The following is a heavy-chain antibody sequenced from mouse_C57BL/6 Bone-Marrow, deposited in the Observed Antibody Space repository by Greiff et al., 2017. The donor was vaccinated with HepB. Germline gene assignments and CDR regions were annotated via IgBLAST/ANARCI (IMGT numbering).Heavy chain of an antibody. J-gene: IGHJ2*01. CDR3: TRRGIYDYALYY. CDR1: GYTFTSYW. Sequence: QVQLQQSGAELVMPGASVKLSCKASGYTFTSYWMHWVKQRPGQGLEWIGEIDPNSGSTNYNEKFKSKATLTVDKSSSTAYMQLSSLTSEDSAVYYCTRRGIYDYALYYWGQGTTLTVSS. CDR2: IDPNSGST. V-gene: IGHV1-64*01. D-gene: IGHD2-4*01.